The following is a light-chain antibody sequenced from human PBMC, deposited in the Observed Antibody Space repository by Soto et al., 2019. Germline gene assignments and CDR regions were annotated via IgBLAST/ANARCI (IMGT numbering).Light chain of an antibody. J-gene: IGKJ3*01. V-gene: IGKV2-28*01. CDR1: QSLLHSNGHNY. CDR3: MQNLQTPFT. CDR2: LGS. Sequence: DLVMTQSPLSLPVTPGEPASISCRSSQSLLHSNGHNYLDWYLQKPGQSPQLLFYLGSIRASGVSDRFSGSGSGTDFTLKISRVEAEDVGLYYCMQNLQTPFTFGPGTRVDVK.